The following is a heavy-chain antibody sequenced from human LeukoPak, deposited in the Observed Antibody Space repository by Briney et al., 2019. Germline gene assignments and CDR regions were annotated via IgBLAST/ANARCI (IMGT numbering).Heavy chain of an antibody. V-gene: IGHV3-21*01. CDR2: ISSSSSYI. CDR3: AREGPGDAFDI. J-gene: IGHJ3*02. Sequence: GGSLRLSCAASGFTFSSYSMNWVRQAPGKGLEWVSSISSSSSYIYYADSVKGRFTISRDNAKSSLYLQMNSLRAEDTAVYYCAREGPGDAFDIWGQGTMVTVSS. CDR1: GFTFSSYS.